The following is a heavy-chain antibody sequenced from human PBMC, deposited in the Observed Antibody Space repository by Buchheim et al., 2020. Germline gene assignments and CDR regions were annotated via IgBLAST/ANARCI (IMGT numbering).Heavy chain of an antibody. D-gene: IGHD5-18*01. J-gene: IGHJ4*02. V-gene: IGHV4-61*01. Sequence: QVQLQESGPGLVKPSETLSLTCTVSGDSVSSSSYYWSWIRQPPRKGLEWIGYSYYTGSTNYNPSLKSRVTIFVDTSKNQFSLKLSSVTAADTAVYYCARESRYSYGFGNYWGQGTL. CDR2: SYYTGST. CDR3: ARESRYSYGFGNY. CDR1: GDSVSSSSYY.